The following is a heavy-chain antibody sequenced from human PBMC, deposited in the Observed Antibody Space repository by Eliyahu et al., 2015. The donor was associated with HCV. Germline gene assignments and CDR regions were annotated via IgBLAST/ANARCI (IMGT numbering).Heavy chain of an antibody. D-gene: IGHD3-22*01. CDR1: GGSISSSSCY. Sequence: QLQLQESGPGLVKPSETLSLTCTVSGGSISSSSCYWGWIRQPPGKGLEWIGSIYYSGSTYYNPSLKSRVTISVDTSKNQFSLKLSSVTAADTAVYYCATHYYDSSGYYKGDYWGQGTLVTVSS. CDR2: IYYSGST. CDR3: ATHYYDSSGYYKGDY. J-gene: IGHJ4*02. V-gene: IGHV4-39*07.